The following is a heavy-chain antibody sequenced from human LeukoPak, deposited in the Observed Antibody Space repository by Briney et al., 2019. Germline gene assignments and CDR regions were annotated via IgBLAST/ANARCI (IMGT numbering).Heavy chain of an antibody. CDR2: ISGSGGST. V-gene: IGHV3-23*01. CDR1: GFTFSSYG. D-gene: IGHD6-19*01. J-gene: IGHJ4*02. Sequence: PGGTLRLSCAASGFTFSSYGMSWVRQAPGKGLEWVSAISGSGGSTYYADSVKGRFTISRDNAKNSLYLQMNSLRAEDTAVYYCAKDRRYVSGTPEGYFDYWGQGTLVTVSS. CDR3: AKDRRYVSGTPEGYFDY.